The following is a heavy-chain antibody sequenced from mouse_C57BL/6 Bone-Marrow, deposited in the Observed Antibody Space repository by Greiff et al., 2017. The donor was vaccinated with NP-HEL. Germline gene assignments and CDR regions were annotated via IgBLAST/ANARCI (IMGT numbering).Heavy chain of an antibody. Sequence: QVQLQQSGAELARPGASVKLSCKASGYTFTSYGISWVKQRPGQGLEWIGEIYPRSGNTYYNEKFKGKATLTADKSSSTAYMELRSLTSEDSAVYFCARIPYYSNYAWFAYWGQGTLVTVSA. V-gene: IGHV1-81*01. CDR1: GYTFTSYG. CDR3: ARIPYYSNYAWFAY. J-gene: IGHJ3*01. D-gene: IGHD2-5*01. CDR2: IYPRSGNT.